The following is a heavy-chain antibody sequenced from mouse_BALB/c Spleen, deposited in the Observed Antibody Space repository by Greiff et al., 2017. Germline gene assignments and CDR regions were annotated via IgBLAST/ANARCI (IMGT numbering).Heavy chain of an antibody. D-gene: IGHD2-1*01. V-gene: IGHV3-6*02. CDR1: GYSITSGYY. J-gene: IGHJ3*01. Sequence: EVQLQESGPGLVKPSQSLSLTCSVTGYSITSGYYWNWIRQFPGNKLEWMGYISYDGSNNYNPSLKNRISITRDTSKNQFFLKLNSVTTEDTATYYCAREKDYGNSWFAYWGQGTLVTVSA. CDR3: AREKDYGNSWFAY. CDR2: ISYDGSN.